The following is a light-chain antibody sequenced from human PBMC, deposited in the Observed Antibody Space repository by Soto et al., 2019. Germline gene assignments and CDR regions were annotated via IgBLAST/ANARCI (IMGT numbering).Light chain of an antibody. Sequence: EIVLTQSPGTLSLSPGERATLSCRASQSISRNSLAWYQQKPGQAPRLLIYGASSRATGIPDRFSGSGSGTDFTLTISRLEPEDFAVFYCQQYGSSLYTFGQGTKLEIK. V-gene: IGKV3-20*01. CDR2: GAS. J-gene: IGKJ2*01. CDR1: QSISRNS. CDR3: QQYGSSLYT.